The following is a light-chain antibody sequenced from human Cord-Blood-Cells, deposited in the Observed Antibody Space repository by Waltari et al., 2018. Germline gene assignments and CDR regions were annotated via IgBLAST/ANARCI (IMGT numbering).Light chain of an antibody. J-gene: IGLJ3*02. Sequence: SYELTQPSSVSVSPGQTARITCSGDVLAKKYARWFQQKPGQAPVLVIYKDSERPSGIPGRFSGYSSGTTVTLTISGAQVEDEADYYCYSAADNNLVFGGGTKLTVL. V-gene: IGLV3-27*01. CDR2: KDS. CDR1: VLAKKY. CDR3: YSAADNNLV.